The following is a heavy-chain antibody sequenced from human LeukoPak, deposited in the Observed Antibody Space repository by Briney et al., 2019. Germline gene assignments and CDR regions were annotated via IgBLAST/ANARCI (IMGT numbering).Heavy chain of an antibody. J-gene: IGHJ6*03. CDR2: VYTSGST. V-gene: IGHV4-61*02. D-gene: IGHD2/OR15-2a*01. Sequence: SETLSLTCTVSGGSISSGSYYWSWIRQPAGKGLEWIGRVYTSGSTNYNPSLKSRVTISVDTSKNQFSLKLSSVTAADTAVYYCATCLSTFYYYYMDVWGKGTTVTVSS. CDR1: GGSISSGSYY. CDR3: ATCLSTFYYYYMDV.